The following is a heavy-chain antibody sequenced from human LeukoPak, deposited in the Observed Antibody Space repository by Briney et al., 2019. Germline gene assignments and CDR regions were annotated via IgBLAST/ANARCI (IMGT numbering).Heavy chain of an antibody. CDR1: GYTFTGYY. CDR2: INPNSGGT. V-gene: IGHV1-2*02. Sequence: GASVKVSCKASGYTFTGYYMHWVRQAPGQGLEWMGWINPNSGGTNYAQKFQGRVTMTRDTSISTAYMELSRLRSDDTAVYYCVRGPLRVDTAMVSGLGDYWGQGRLVTVSS. CDR3: VRGPLRVDTAMVSGLGDY. J-gene: IGHJ4*02. D-gene: IGHD5-18*01.